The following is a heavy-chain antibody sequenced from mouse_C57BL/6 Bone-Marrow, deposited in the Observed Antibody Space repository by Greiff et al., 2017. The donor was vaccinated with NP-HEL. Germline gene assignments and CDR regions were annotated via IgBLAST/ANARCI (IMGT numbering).Heavy chain of an antibody. V-gene: IGHV1-55*01. CDR1: GYTFTSYW. J-gene: IGHJ1*03. D-gene: IGHD1-1*01. Sequence: VQLKQPGAELVKPGASVKMSCKASGYTFTSYWITWVKQRPGQGLEWIGDIYPGSGSTNYNEKFKSKATLTVDTSSSTAYMQLSSLTSEDSAVYYCARAYYYGSSPYWYFDVWGTGTTVTVSS. CDR2: IYPGSGST. CDR3: ARAYYYGSSPYWYFDV.